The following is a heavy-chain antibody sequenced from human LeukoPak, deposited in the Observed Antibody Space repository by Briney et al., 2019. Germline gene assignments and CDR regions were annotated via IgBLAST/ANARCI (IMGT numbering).Heavy chain of an antibody. D-gene: IGHD3-10*01. CDR2: IYYSGKT. CDR3: ARRRWYGGFDF. J-gene: IGHJ4*02. V-gene: IGHV4-39*01. CDR1: GDSISSSAYF. Sequence: PSETLALTCIVSGDSISSSAYFWGWIRQPPGKGLEWIGSIYYSGKTYYSASLKSLVTMSVDTSKNLFSLRLTSVTAADTAIFYCARRRWYGGFDFWGQGNQITVSS.